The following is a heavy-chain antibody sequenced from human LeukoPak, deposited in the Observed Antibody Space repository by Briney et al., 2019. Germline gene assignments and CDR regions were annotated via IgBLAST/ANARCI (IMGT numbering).Heavy chain of an antibody. D-gene: IGHD3-10*01. J-gene: IGHJ4*02. Sequence: PGGSLRLSCAASGFTFSSYGMHWVRQAPGKGLEWVAVISYDGSNKYYADSVKGRFTISRDNSKNTLYLQMNSLRAEDTAVYYCAKQGWVYCGSGSYPADWGQGTLVTVSS. CDR1: GFTFSSYG. CDR3: AKQGWVYCGSGSYPAD. CDR2: ISYDGSNK. V-gene: IGHV3-30*18.